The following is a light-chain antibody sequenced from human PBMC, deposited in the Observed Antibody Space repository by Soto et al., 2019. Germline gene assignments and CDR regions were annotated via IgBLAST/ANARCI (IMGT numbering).Light chain of an antibody. V-gene: IGKV1-5*03. J-gene: IGKJ1*01. CDR2: KAT. CDR1: QSISSW. CDR3: QQYKGT. Sequence: DIQVTQSPSTGSAFVGDRVSITCRASQSISSWLAWYQQKPGKVPKLLIYKATTLESGVPSRFSGSGSGTEFTLTISSLQPDDFATYYCQQYKGTFGQGTKVDIK.